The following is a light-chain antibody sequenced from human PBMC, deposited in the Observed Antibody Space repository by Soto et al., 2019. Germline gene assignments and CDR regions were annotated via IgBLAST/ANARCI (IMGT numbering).Light chain of an antibody. CDR1: SSNIGSNT. J-gene: IGLJ1*01. Sequence: QSVLTQPPSASGTPGQRGTISCSGSSSNIGSNTVNWYQQLPGTAHKLLIYNNNQRPSGVPDRFSGSKSGTSASLAISGLQSEDEADYYCAAWDDSLNGLVFGTGTKLTVL. CDR3: AAWDDSLNGLV. CDR2: NNN. V-gene: IGLV1-44*01.